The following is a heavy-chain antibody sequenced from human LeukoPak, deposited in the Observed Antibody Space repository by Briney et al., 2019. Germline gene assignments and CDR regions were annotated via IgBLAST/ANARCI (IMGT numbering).Heavy chain of an antibody. V-gene: IGHV4-61*09. CDR2: IYTSGST. CDR1: GGSISSGSYY. J-gene: IGHJ4*02. D-gene: IGHD6-19*01. CDR3: ARVGGSVGWYGTIDS. Sequence: SETLSLTCTVSGGSISSGSYYWSWIRQPAGKALEWIGHIYTSGSTSYNPSLQSRVTISVDTSSYQFSLKVTPVTAADTAVYYCARVGGSVGWYGTIDSWGQGTLVTVSS.